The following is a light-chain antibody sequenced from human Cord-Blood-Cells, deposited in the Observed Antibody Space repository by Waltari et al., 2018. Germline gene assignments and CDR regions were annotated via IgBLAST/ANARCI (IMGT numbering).Light chain of an antibody. CDR1: QSVSSY. J-gene: IGKJ1*01. Sequence: EIVLTQSPATLSLSPGDRATLSCRANQSVSSYLAWYQQKPGQAPRRLIYDASNRATGIPARFSGSGSVTDFNLTISSGEPEDFSVYYCQQRSNWAVTFGQGAKVGSK. CDR3: QQRSNWAVT. V-gene: IGKV3-11*01. CDR2: DAS.